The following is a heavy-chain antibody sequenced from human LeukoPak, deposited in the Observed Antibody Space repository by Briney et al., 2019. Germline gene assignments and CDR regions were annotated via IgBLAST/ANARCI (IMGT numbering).Heavy chain of an antibody. CDR1: GFTFSSYW. CDR3: ARNSDRGGTTGFDS. V-gene: IGHV3-7*03. J-gene: IGHJ4*02. CDR2: IKQDGSEK. D-gene: IGHD5-24*01. Sequence: GGSLRLSCAASGFTFSSYWMSWVRQAPGKGLEWVANIKQDGSEKYYVDSVKGRFTISRDNAKNSLYLQMNSLRAEDTAVYFCARNSDRGGTTGFDSWGQGTLVTVSS.